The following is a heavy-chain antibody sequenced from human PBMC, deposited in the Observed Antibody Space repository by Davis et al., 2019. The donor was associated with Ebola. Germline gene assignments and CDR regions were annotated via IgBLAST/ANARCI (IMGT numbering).Heavy chain of an antibody. CDR1: GYTLTELS. J-gene: IGHJ4*02. CDR2: FDPEDGEA. V-gene: IGHV1-24*01. D-gene: IGHD3-16*01. Sequence: AASVKVSCKVSGYTLTELSMHWVRQAPGKGLEWMGSFDPEDGEAIYAQKLQDRVIVTEDTSTDTAYMELSSLRSDDTAVYYCTIGGTTGGFDYWGQGTLVTVSS. CDR3: TIGGTTGGFDY.